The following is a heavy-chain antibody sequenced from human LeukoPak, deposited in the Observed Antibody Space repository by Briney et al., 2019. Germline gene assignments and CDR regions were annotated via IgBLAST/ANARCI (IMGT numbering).Heavy chain of an antibody. CDR1: GFTLSSYP. J-gene: IGHJ4*02. Sequence: GGSLRLSCVASGFTLSSYPLSWVRQAPGKGLEWVSAISGSGVNTYYSDSVRGRFNISRDNSKNTLYLQMNSPEAEDTDVYRFEKGAYYEERSRYNGLFDSWGQGTLVTVSS. CDR2: ISGSGVNT. D-gene: IGHD3-22*01. CDR3: EKGAYYEERSRYNGLFDS. V-gene: IGHV3-23*01.